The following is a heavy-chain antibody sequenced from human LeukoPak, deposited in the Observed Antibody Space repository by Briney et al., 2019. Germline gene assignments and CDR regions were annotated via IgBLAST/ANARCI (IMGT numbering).Heavy chain of an antibody. CDR3: AIQTTELDFWSGYSLAPHFDY. CDR1: GGTFSSYA. V-gene: IGHV1-69*13. D-gene: IGHD3-3*01. J-gene: IGHJ4*02. Sequence: SVTVSCTASGGTFSSYAISWVRQAPGQGLEWMGGIIPIFGTANYAQKFQGRVTITADESTSTAYMELSSLRSEDTAVYYCAIQTTELDFWSGYSLAPHFDYWGQGTLVTVSS. CDR2: IIPIFGTA.